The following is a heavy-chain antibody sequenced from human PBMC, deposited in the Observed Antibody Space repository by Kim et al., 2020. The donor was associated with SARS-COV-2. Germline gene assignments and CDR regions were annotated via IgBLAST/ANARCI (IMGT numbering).Heavy chain of an antibody. CDR3: ARDGVPHYYYYGMDV. V-gene: IGHV3-53*01. Sequence: GGSLRLSCAASGFTVSSNYMSWVRQAPGKGLEWVSVIYSGGSTYYADSVKGRFTISRDNSKNTLYLQMNSLRAEDTAVYYCARDGVPHYYYYGMDVWGQGTTVTVSS. J-gene: IGHJ6*02. CDR2: IYSGGST. CDR1: GFTVSSNY. D-gene: IGHD3-16*01.